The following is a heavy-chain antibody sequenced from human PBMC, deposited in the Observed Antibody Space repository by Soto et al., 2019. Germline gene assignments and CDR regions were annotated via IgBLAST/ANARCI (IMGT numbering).Heavy chain of an antibody. CDR2: ISSDATNE. V-gene: IGHV3-30*18. Sequence: GGSLRLSCAASGFTLSSYGMHWVRQAPGKGLEWVALISSDATNEYYADSVNGRFTVSRDNSKNTLYLQMNSLRAEDTAVYYCAKDCDTVVTVRYYFYGMDLWGLGTTVTVSS. CDR3: AKDCDTVVTVRYYFYGMDL. J-gene: IGHJ6*02. CDR1: GFTLSSYG. D-gene: IGHD2-21*02.